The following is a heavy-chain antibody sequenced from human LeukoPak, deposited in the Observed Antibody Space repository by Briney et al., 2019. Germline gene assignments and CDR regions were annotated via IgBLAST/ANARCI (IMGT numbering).Heavy chain of an antibody. CDR1: GFAFSSFG. Sequence: GGSLRLSCAASGFAFSSFGMHWVRQAPGKGLEYVALTSYDGNNEYYADSVEGRFTISRDNSKNTVYLQMNSLRVEDTAVYYYAKGFYDSGPWGQGTLVTVSS. V-gene: IGHV3-30*18. CDR3: AKGFYDSGP. CDR2: TSYDGNNE. J-gene: IGHJ5*02. D-gene: IGHD3-22*01.